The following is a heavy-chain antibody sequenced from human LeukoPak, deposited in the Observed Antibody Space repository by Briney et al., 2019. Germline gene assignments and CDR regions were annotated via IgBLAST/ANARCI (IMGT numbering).Heavy chain of an antibody. CDR1: GITLSNYG. CDR3: ARRGVVIRVILVGFHKEAFCFDS. J-gene: IGHJ4*02. V-gene: IGHV3-23*01. Sequence: PGGSLRLSCAVSGITLSNYGMSWVRQAPGKGLEWVAGISDSGGSTNYADSVKGRFTISRDNPKNTLYLQMNSLRAEDTAVYFCARRGVVIRVILVGFHKEAFCFDSWGQGALVTVSS. CDR2: ISDSGGST. D-gene: IGHD3-22*01.